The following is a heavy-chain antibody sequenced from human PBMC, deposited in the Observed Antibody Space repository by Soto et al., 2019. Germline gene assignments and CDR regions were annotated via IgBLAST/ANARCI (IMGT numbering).Heavy chain of an antibody. CDR3: ARERTGTTSMDV. D-gene: IGHD1-1*01. Sequence: QVQLVQSGAEVKKPRASVKVSCKASGYTFTSYDINWVRQATGQGLEWMGWMNPNSGNTGYAQKFQGRVNMTRNTSISTAYMELSSLRSEDTAVYYCARERTGTTSMDVWGQGTTVTVSS. V-gene: IGHV1-8*01. CDR1: GYTFTSYD. CDR2: MNPNSGNT. J-gene: IGHJ6*02.